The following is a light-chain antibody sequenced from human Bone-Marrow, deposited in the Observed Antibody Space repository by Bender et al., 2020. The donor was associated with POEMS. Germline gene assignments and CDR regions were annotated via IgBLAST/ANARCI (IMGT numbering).Light chain of an antibody. Sequence: QTVVTQEPSLSVSPGGTVTLTCGLSPGSVSASTYPSWYQQTPGQAPRTLIYNTDTRSSGVPARFSGSILGDTAALTITGAQADDESDYYCVLYMGSGISVFGGGTKLTVV. V-gene: IGLV8-61*01. CDR2: NTD. CDR3: VLYMGSGISV. J-gene: IGLJ3*02. CDR1: PGSVSASTY.